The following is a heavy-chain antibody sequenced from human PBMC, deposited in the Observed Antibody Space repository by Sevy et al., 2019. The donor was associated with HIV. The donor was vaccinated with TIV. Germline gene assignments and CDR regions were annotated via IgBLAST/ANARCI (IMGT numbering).Heavy chain of an antibody. CDR2: ISYTGNT. J-gene: IGHJ5*02. Sequence: SETLSLTCTVSGGSISSGNYYWHWIRQPPGKGLEWIGYISYTGNTYSNPSLKSPVTISVDTSNNQFSLRLTSMTAADPAVYYCAGDATEYTSSSVWFDPWGQGTLVTISS. V-gene: IGHV4-30-4*01. D-gene: IGHD6-6*01. CDR1: GGSISSGNYY. CDR3: AGDATEYTSSSVWFDP.